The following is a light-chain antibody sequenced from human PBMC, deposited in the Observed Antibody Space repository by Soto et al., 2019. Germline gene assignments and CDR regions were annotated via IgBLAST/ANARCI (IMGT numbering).Light chain of an antibody. Sequence: QSALTQPASVSGSPGQSITISCTGTSSDIGAYNYVSWYQQHPGQAPKLMIYEVSNRPSGVSNRFSASKSDNTASLTISGLQAEDEADYHCSSFTTRSTWVFGGGTQLTVL. J-gene: IGLJ3*02. CDR3: SSFTTRSTWV. CDR1: SSDIGAYNY. V-gene: IGLV2-14*01. CDR2: EVS.